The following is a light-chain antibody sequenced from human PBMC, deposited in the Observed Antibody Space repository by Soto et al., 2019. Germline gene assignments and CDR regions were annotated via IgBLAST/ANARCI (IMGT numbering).Light chain of an antibody. CDR1: QSVSSSY. V-gene: IGKV3-20*01. Sequence: EIVLTQSRGTLSLSPGERPTLSCRASQSVSSSYLAWYQQKPGQAPRLLIYCASSRATGPQDRFSGTGSETEFTPTVSRLKPDESATYYRQQYNDPITFGTGTKLDIK. CDR2: CAS. J-gene: IGKJ3*01. CDR3: QQYNDPIT.